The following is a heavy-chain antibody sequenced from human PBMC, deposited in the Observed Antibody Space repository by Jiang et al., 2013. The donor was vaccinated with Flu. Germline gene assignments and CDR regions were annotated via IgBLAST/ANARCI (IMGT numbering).Heavy chain of an antibody. Sequence: GPGLVKPSETLSLTCTVSGGSISGYYWSWIRLPPGKGLEWIGYIYYSGSTDYNPSLKTRVTISVDTSKNQFSPKLSSVTAADTAVYYCARQQQVPYYFYGLDVWGKGTRSPSPQ. CDR1: GGSISGYY. CDR2: IYYSGST. D-gene: IGHD6-13*01. CDR3: ARQQQVPYYFYGLDV. V-gene: IGHV4-59*08. J-gene: IGHJ6*04.